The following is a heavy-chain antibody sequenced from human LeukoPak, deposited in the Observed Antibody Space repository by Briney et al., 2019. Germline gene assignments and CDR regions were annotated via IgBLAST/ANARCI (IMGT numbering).Heavy chain of an antibody. Sequence: SETLSLTCAVYGGSFSGYYWSWIRQPPGKGLEWIGYIYYSGSTNYNPSLKSRVTISVDTSKNQFSLKLSSVTAADTAVYYCARGAKYYDILTGYYPFDYWGQGTLVTVSS. D-gene: IGHD3-9*01. V-gene: IGHV4-59*01. CDR2: IYYSGST. J-gene: IGHJ4*02. CDR1: GGSFSGYY. CDR3: ARGAKYYDILTGYYPFDY.